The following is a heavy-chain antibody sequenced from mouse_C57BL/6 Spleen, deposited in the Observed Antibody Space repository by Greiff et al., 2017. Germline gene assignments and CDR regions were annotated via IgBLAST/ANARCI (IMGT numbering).Heavy chain of an antibody. Sequence: DVKLVESGGGLVKPGGSLKLSCAASGFTFSDYGMHWVRQAPEKGLEWVAYISSGSSTIYYADTVKGRFTISRDNAKNTLFLQMTSLRSEDTAMYYCARGAYYDYFYDYWGQGTSVTVSS. V-gene: IGHV5-17*01. CDR2: ISSGSSTI. CDR1: GFTFSDYG. J-gene: IGHJ4*01. CDR3: ARGAYYDYFYDY. D-gene: IGHD2-4*01.